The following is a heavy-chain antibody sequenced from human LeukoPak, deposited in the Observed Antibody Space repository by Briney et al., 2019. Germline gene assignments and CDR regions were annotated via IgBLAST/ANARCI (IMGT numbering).Heavy chain of an antibody. D-gene: IGHD6-19*01. V-gene: IGHV3-33*08. Sequence: GGSLRLSCAASGFTFSSYAMHWVRQAPGKGLEWVAVIWYDGSNKYYADSVKGRFTISRDNSKNTLYLQMNSLRAEDTAVYYCAGGNYEQWLAYFDYWGQGTLVTVSS. CDR2: IWYDGSNK. CDR1: GFTFSSYA. J-gene: IGHJ4*02. CDR3: AGGNYEQWLAYFDY.